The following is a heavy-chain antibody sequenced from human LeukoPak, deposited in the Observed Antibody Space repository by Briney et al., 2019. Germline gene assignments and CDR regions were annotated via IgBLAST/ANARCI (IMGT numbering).Heavy chain of an antibody. D-gene: IGHD5-18*01. CDR1: GFIFSSYW. Sequence: GGSLRLPCAASGFIFSSYWMAWVRQAPGKGLEWVANIKEDGSEKNYVDSVKGRFTISRDNAKNSLYLQMNSLRAEDTAVYYCARDAGYGYDRFDYWGQGTQVTVSS. J-gene: IGHJ4*02. CDR3: ARDAGYGYDRFDY. V-gene: IGHV3-7*01. CDR2: IKEDGSEK.